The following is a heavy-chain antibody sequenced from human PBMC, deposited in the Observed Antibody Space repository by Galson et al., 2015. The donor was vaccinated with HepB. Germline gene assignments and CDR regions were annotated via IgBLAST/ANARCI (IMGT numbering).Heavy chain of an antibody. J-gene: IGHJ4*02. V-gene: IGHV3-9*01. CDR3: AKESVANQYYFDY. CDR1: GFTFDDYA. Sequence: SLRLSCAASGFTFDDYAMHWVRQAPGKGLEWVSGISWNSGSIGYADSVKGRFTISRDNAKNSLCLQMNSLRAEDTALYYCAKESVANQYYFDYWGQGTLVTVSS. CDR2: ISWNSGSI. D-gene: IGHD6-19*01.